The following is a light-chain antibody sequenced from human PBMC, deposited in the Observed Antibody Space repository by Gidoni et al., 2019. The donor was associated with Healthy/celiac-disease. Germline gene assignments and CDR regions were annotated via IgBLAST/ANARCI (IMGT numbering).Light chain of an antibody. Sequence: EIVLTQSPGTLSLSPGERATLSCRASQSVSSSYLAWYQQKPGQAPRLLIYGASSRATSIPNRFSGSGSGTDFTLTISRLEPEDVAVYYCQQYGSSPITFGQGTRLEIK. J-gene: IGKJ5*01. CDR3: QQYGSSPIT. CDR2: GAS. CDR1: QSVSSSY. V-gene: IGKV3-20*01.